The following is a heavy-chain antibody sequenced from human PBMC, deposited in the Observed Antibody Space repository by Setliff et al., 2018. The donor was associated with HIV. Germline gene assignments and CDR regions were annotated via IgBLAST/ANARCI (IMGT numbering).Heavy chain of an antibody. Sequence: GGSLRLSCAASGFTFNDYAMHWVRQAPGKGLEWVSGINWNSGSIGYADSVKGRFTISRDNAKNSLYLQMNSLRAEDTAFYYCAKDMGAITVVRAAPWGQGTLVTVSS. CDR2: INWNSGSI. V-gene: IGHV3-9*01. J-gene: IGHJ4*02. CDR3: AKDMGAITVVRAAP. CDR1: GFTFNDYA. D-gene: IGHD3-10*01.